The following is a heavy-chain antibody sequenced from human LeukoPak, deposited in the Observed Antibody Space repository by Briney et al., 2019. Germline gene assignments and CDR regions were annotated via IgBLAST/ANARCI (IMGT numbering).Heavy chain of an antibody. Sequence: GRSLRLSCAASGFTFSSYGMHWVRQAPGKGLEWVAVIWYDGSNKYYADSVKGRFTISRDNSKNTLYLQMNSLRAEDTAVYYCARDRSGYCSSTSCHGPFDYWGQGTLVTVSS. CDR1: GFTFSSYG. V-gene: IGHV3-33*01. D-gene: IGHD2-2*01. J-gene: IGHJ4*02. CDR3: ARDRSGYCSSTSCHGPFDY. CDR2: IWYDGSNK.